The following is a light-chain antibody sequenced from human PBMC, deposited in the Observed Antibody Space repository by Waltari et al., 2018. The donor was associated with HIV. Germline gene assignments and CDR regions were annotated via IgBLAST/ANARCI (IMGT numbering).Light chain of an antibody. Sequence: EVVMKQSPATLSVSPGERATLSCRASQGVSINLAWHQQKPGQAPRLLIYGASTRATGIPARFSGSGAGTEFTLTISSLQSEDFAVYYCQQYNDWPLTFGGGTKVEIK. CDR3: QQYNDWPLT. CDR1: QGVSIN. J-gene: IGKJ4*01. V-gene: IGKV3-15*01. CDR2: GAS.